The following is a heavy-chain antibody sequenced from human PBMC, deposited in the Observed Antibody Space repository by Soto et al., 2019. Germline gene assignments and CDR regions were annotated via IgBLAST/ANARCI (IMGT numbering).Heavy chain of an antibody. V-gene: IGHV3-9*01. CDR3: AVSYNSGWYPTRFDY. CDR1: GFAFDDYA. CDR2: ISWNSGNI. Sequence: EVQVVESGGGLVQPGRSLRLSCAASGFAFDDYAMHWVRQAPGKGLEWVSGISWNSGNIGYADSVKGRFTISRDNARNSLFLQMNSLRAEDTALYYCAVSYNSGWYPTRFDYWGRGTRVTVSS. J-gene: IGHJ4*02. D-gene: IGHD6-19*01.